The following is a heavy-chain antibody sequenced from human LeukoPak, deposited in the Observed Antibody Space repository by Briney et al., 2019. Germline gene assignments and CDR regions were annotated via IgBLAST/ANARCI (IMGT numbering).Heavy chain of an antibody. CDR3: ARGRAYYYGSGGAFDI. J-gene: IGHJ3*02. Sequence: SETLSLTCTVSGGSISSSSYYWGWIRQPPGKGLEWSGSIYYSGSTYYNPSLKSRVTISVDTSKNQFSLKLSSVTAADTAVYYCARGRAYYYGSGGAFDIWGQGTMVTVSS. D-gene: IGHD3-10*01. CDR1: GGSISSSSYY. V-gene: IGHV4-39*07. CDR2: IYYSGST.